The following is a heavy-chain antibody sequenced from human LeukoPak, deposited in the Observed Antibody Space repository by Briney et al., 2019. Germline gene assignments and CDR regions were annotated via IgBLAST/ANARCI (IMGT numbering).Heavy chain of an antibody. J-gene: IGHJ4*02. D-gene: IGHD2-21*02. V-gene: IGHV3-30*04. CDR1: GFTFSDYA. CDR3: ARFYCGGDCYFYFDY. Sequence: GVSLRLSCAASGFTFSDYAMNWVRQAPGKGLEWVAVISYDGSDKYYADSVKGRFTISRDNSKNTLYLQMNSLRAEDTAMYYCARFYCGGDCYFYFDYWGQGTLVTVSS. CDR2: ISYDGSDK.